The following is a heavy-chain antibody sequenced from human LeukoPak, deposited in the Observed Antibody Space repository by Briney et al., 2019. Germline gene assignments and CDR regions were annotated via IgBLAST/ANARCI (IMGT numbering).Heavy chain of an antibody. CDR3: ARDRKLYYFGSGSYYPDSTPTPGPIDY. D-gene: IGHD3-10*01. J-gene: IGHJ4*02. CDR2: INPSGGST. CDR1: GYTFTNYY. V-gene: IGHV1-46*01. Sequence: GASVKLSCKASGYTFTNYYIHWVRQAPGQGLEWLGIINPSGGSTTYAQKFMGRVTMTRDTSTSTVYMGLSSLRSEDTALYYCARDRKLYYFGSGSYYPDSTPTPGPIDYWGQGTLVTVSS.